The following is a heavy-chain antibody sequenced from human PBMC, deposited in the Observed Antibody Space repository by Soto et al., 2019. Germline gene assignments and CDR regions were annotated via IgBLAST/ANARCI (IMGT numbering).Heavy chain of an antibody. D-gene: IGHD3-22*01. Sequence: PGGSLRLSCVASGFTFSSYGMHWVRQAPGKGLEWVAVISYDGSNKYYADSVKGRFTISRDNSKNTLYLQMNSLRAEDTAVYYCAKGGDSSGYYYGAFDIWGQGTMVTVSS. J-gene: IGHJ3*02. V-gene: IGHV3-30*18. CDR3: AKGGDSSGYYYGAFDI. CDR1: GFTFSSYG. CDR2: ISYDGSNK.